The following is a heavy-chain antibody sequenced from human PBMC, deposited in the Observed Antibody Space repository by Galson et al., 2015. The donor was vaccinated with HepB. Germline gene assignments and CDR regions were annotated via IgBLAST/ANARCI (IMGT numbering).Heavy chain of an antibody. D-gene: IGHD3-10*01. CDR1: GFSLSTSGVG. J-gene: IGHJ2*01. Sequence: PALVTPTQTLTLTCTFSGFSLSTSGVGVGWIRQPPGKALEWLTVIYWDDDKRSSPSLKSRLTITKDTSKNQVVLTMTNMDPVDTGTYYCAHIGRGNSGWYFALWRRGTLGTVSS. V-gene: IGHV2-5*02. CDR2: IYWDDDK. CDR3: AHIGRGNSGWYFAL.